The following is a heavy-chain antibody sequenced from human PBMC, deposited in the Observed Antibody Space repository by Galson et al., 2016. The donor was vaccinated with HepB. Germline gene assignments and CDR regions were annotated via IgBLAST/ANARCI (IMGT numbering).Heavy chain of an antibody. J-gene: IGHJ3*02. CDR3: ARHRRYCTNGVCYPGAFDI. V-gene: IGHV5-51*01. Sequence: QSGAEVKKPGESLKISCKGSGYSFTSYWIDWVRRMPGKGLEWMGIIYPGDSDTRYSPSFQGQVTISADKSINTAYLQWSSLEASDTAMYYCARHRRYCTNGVCYPGAFDIWGQGTMVTVSS. CDR2: IYPGDSDT. CDR1: GYSFTSYW. D-gene: IGHD2-8*01.